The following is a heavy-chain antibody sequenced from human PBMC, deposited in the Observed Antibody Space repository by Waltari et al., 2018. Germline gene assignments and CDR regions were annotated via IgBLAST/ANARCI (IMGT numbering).Heavy chain of an antibody. J-gene: IGHJ4*02. CDR3: ARGSGSQAGL. CDR2: VDPKGGAT. Sequence: QLQMVQSGAEMKKPGASVMVSCKASGYSFTAYYVHWVRQAPGEGLEGMGRVDPKGGATNYAQKFQGRVSMTADTSISTVYMELTRLTSDDTAVYFCARGSGSQAGLWGQGTLVTVSS. D-gene: IGHD1-26*01. CDR1: GYSFTAYY. V-gene: IGHV1-2*06.